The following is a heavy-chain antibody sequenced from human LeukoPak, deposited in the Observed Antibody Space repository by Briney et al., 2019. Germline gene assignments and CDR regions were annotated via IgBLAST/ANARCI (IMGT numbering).Heavy chain of an antibody. J-gene: IGHJ4*02. V-gene: IGHV3-23*01. CDR2: ISGSGGST. Sequence: SGGSLRLSCAASGFTFSSYAMSWVRQAPGKGLEWVSAISGSGGSTYYADSVKGRFTISRDNSKNTLYLQMNSLRAEDTAVYYCANRGSPRECYFDYWGQGTLVTVSS. D-gene: IGHD1-26*01. CDR1: GFTFSSYA. CDR3: ANRGSPRECYFDY.